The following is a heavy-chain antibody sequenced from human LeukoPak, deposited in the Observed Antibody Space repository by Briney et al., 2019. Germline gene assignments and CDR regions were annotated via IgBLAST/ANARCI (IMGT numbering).Heavy chain of an antibody. J-gene: IGHJ4*02. CDR3: VGGGTGHFDY. CDR1: GGSISSYY. D-gene: IGHD2-8*02. Sequence: SETLSLTCTVSGGSISSYYWSWIRQPPGKGLEWIGYIFYSGSTNYNPSLRSRVTISLDTSKNQFSLNLSSVTAADTAIYHCVGGGTGHFDYWGQGILVTVSS. V-gene: IGHV4-59*12. CDR2: IFYSGST.